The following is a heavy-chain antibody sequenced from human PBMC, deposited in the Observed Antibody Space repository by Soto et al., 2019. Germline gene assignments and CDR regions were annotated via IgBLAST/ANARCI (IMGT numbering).Heavy chain of an antibody. CDR3: ARVRGYSYGSTFDY. Sequence: SSETLSLTCAVSGGPISSGGYSWSWIRQPPGKGLEWIGYIYHSGSTYYNPSLKSRVTISVDRSKNQFSLKLSSVTAADTAVYYCARVRGYSYGSTFDYWGQGTLVTVSS. V-gene: IGHV4-30-2*01. CDR1: GGPISSGGYS. J-gene: IGHJ4*02. CDR2: IYHSGST. D-gene: IGHD5-18*01.